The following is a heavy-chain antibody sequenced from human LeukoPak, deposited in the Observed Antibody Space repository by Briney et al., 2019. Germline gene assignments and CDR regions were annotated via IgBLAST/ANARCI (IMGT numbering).Heavy chain of an antibody. CDR3: ARSELGYNYYYMDV. D-gene: IGHD7-27*01. CDR2: ISSSSIYI. Sequence: KSGGSLRLSCAASRFTLSSYNMNWVRQAPGKGLEWVSSISSSSIYIYYADSVKGRFTISRDNAKNSLFLQMNSLRAEDTATYYCARSELGYNYYYMDVWGKGTTVTVSS. J-gene: IGHJ6*03. V-gene: IGHV3-21*01. CDR1: RFTLSSYN.